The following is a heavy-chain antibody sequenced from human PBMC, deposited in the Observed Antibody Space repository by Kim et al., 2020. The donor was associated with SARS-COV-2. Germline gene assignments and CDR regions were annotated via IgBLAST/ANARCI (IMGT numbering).Heavy chain of an antibody. CDR1: GGSFSGYY. Sequence: SETLSLTCAVYGGSFSGYYWSWIRQPPGKGLEWIGEINHSGSTNYNPSLKSRVTISVDTSKNQFSLKLSSVTAADTAVYYCAKRRKFLYCSGGSCYRDGMDVWGQGTTVTVSS. CDR3: AKRRKFLYCSGGSCYRDGMDV. CDR2: INHSGST. D-gene: IGHD2-15*01. J-gene: IGHJ6*02. V-gene: IGHV4-34*01.